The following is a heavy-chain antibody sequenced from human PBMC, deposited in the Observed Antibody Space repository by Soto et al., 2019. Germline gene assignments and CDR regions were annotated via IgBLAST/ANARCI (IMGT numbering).Heavy chain of an antibody. J-gene: IGHJ6*02. V-gene: IGHV3-23*01. CDR2: ISGSGRHT. CDR3: ARVRNNNDKRLDV. Sequence: EVQLLESGGGLVQPGGSLRLSCAASGFTFSSYGMSWVRQVSGKGLEWVAAISGSGRHTYYADSVKGRFTVSRDNSTVFLDMRSLRPDDTAVYFCARVRNNNDKRLDVWGQGTTVIVS. D-gene: IGHD2-8*01. CDR1: GFTFSSYG.